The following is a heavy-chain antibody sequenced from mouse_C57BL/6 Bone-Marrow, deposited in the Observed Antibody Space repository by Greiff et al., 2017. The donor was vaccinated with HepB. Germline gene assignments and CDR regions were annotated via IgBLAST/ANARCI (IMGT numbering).Heavy chain of an antibody. CDR2: ISDGGSYT. J-gene: IGHJ1*03. D-gene: IGHD1-1*02. CDR1: GFTFSSYA. Sequence: EVQGVESGGGLVKPGGSLKLSCAASGFTFSSYAMSWVRQTPEKRLEWVATISDGGSYTYYPDNVKGRFTISRDNAKNNLYLQMSHLKSEDTAMYYCARGLYGRWYFDVWGTGTMVTVSA. V-gene: IGHV5-4*01. CDR3: ARGLYGRWYFDV.